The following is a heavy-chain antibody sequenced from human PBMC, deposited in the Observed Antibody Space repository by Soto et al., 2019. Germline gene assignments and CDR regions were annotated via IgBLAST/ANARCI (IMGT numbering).Heavy chain of an antibody. J-gene: IGHJ6*03. D-gene: IGHD3-9*01. CDR1: GYTFANYA. V-gene: IGHV1-3*01. CDR2: INAGNGNI. Sequence: QVQLVQSGAEVKKPGASVKVSCKASGYTFANYAIQWVRQAPGQRLEWMGWINAGNGNIEYSQRFQGRVNITSDTSATTVYMELSSLRSEDTAVYSCATYILTGYYYYFYMDVWGKGTTVTVSS. CDR3: ATYILTGYYYYFYMDV.